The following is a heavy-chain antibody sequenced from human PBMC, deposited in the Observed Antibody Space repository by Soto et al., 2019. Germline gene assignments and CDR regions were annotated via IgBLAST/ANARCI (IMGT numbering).Heavy chain of an antibody. D-gene: IGHD2-15*01. V-gene: IGHV4-61*01. CDR1: GGSVSSGSYY. CDR2: IYYSGST. Sequence: SETLSLTCTVSGGSVSSGSYYWSWIRQPPGKGLEWIGYIYYSGSTNYNPSLKSRVTISVDTSKNQFSLKLSSATAADTAVYYCARHTPAISISDHWGQGTLVTVSS. J-gene: IGHJ4*02. CDR3: ARHTPAISISDH.